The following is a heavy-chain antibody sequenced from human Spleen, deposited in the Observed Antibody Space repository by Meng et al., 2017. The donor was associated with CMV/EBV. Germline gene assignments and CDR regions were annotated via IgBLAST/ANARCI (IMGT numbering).Heavy chain of an antibody. J-gene: IGHJ6*02. Sequence: SVKVSCQASGGTFSSYAISWVRQAPGQGLEWMGGIIPIFGTANYAQKFQGRVTITTDESTSTAYMELSSLRSEDTAVYYCARYYYGSGSYFGGSGMDVWGQGTTVTVSS. CDR1: GGTFSSYA. V-gene: IGHV1-69*05. CDR3: ARYYYGSGSYFGGSGMDV. CDR2: IIPIFGTA. D-gene: IGHD3-10*01.